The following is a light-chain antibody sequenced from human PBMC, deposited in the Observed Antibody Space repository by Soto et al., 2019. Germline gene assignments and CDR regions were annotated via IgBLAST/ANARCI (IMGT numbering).Light chain of an antibody. Sequence: QSVLTQPPSASGTPGQRVTISCSGSNSNIGRNYVYWYQQLPGTAPKLLIYRNTQRPSGVPDRFSGSKSGTSASLAISGLRSEDEDDYYCAAWDDSLSGQVFGGGTKPTVL. CDR2: RNT. V-gene: IGLV1-47*01. CDR1: NSNIGRNY. CDR3: AAWDDSLSGQV. J-gene: IGLJ2*01.